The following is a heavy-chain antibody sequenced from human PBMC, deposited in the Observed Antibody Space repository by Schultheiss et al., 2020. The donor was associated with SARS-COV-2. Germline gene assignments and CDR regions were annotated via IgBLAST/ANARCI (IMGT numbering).Heavy chain of an antibody. D-gene: IGHD2-15*01. J-gene: IGHJ4*02. Sequence: ASVKVSCKASGYTFTSYTMHWVRQAPGQRLEWMGWINAGNGHTKYSQKFQGRVTITRDTSASTAYMELSSLRSEDTAVYYCASGYCSGGSCYSFDYWGQGTLVTVSS. V-gene: IGHV1-3*01. CDR1: GYTFTSYT. CDR3: ASGYCSGGSCYSFDY. CDR2: INAGNGHT.